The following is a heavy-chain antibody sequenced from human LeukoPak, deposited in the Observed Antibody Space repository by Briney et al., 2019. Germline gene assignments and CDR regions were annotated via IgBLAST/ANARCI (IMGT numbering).Heavy chain of an antibody. D-gene: IGHD3-3*01. V-gene: IGHV1-8*01. CDR2: MNPNSGNT. J-gene: IGHJ5*02. CDR3: ARDVSLFNWRDWFDP. CDR1: GYTFTSYD. Sequence: ASVKVSCKASGYTFTSYDINWVRQATGQGLEWMGWMNPNSGNTGYAQKFQGRVTMTRNTSISTAYMELSSLRSEDTAVYYCARDVSLFNWRDWFDPWGQGTLVTVSP.